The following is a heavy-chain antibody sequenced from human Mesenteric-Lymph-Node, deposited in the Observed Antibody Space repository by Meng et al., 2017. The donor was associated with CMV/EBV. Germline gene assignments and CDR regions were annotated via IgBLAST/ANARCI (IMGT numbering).Heavy chain of an antibody. V-gene: IGHV4-31*02. CDR3: ARAPGRYCSSTSCHFDY. J-gene: IGHJ4*02. Sequence: SISSGGYYWSWIRQHPGKGLEWIGYIYYSGSTYYSPSLKGRVTISVDTSKNQFSMRLSSVTAADKAVYYCARAPGRYCSSTSCHFDYWGQGTLVTVSS. CDR1: SISSGGYY. D-gene: IGHD2-2*01. CDR2: IYYSGST.